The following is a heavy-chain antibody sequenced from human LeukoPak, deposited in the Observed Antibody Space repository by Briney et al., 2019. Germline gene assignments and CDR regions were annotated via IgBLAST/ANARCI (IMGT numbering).Heavy chain of an antibody. D-gene: IGHD5-18*01. V-gene: IGHV3-48*01. CDR3: AREGREYSYVY. CDR2: ISSPTSNI. Sequence: GGSLRLSCAASGFTFSSYSFNWVRQAPGQGLEWIAYISSPTSNIHYADSVKGRFPISRDNANNSLVLQMNSLRGDDTAVYYCAREGREYSYVYWGQGTLVTVPS. J-gene: IGHJ4*02. CDR1: GFTFSSYS.